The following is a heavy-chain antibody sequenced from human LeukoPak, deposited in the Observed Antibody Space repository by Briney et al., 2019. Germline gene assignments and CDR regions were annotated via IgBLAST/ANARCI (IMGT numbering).Heavy chain of an antibody. CDR2: IYTSGST. CDR1: GGSISSGSYY. V-gene: IGHV4-61*02. J-gene: IGHJ5*02. Sequence: SQTLSLTCTVSGGSISSGSYYWSWIRQPAGKGLEWIGRIYTSGSTNYNPSLKSRVTISVDTSKNQFPLKLSSVTAADTAVYYCARAGINDDNWFDPWGQGTLVTVSS. CDR3: ARAGINDDNWFDP. D-gene: IGHD1-1*01.